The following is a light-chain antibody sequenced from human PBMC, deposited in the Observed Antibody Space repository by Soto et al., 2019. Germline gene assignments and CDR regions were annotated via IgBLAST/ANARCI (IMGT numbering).Light chain of an antibody. CDR1: QSVSSN. Sequence: EIVMTQSPATLSVSPGERATLSCRASQSVSSNLAWYQQKPGQAPRLLIYGASTRATGTPARFSCSGSGIEFTLTISSLQSADFEVYHCQQYNNWLPWTFGQGTKVEIK. CDR2: GAS. J-gene: IGKJ1*01. V-gene: IGKV3-15*01. CDR3: QQYNNWLPWT.